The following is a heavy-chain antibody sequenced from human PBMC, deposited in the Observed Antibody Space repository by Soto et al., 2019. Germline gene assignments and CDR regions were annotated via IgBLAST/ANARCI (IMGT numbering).Heavy chain of an antibody. CDR3: ARRGYCTVGICYSIYAFDV. CDR1: GFIVSINY. Sequence: EEQLVESGGGLVQPGGSLRLSCAASGFIVSINYMGWVRQAPGKGLEWVSLTYSGGATHYADSVKGRFTISRDNSKNTLDLQMNSLTAEDTAVYYCARRGYCTVGICYSIYAFDVWGQGAVVTVSS. J-gene: IGHJ3*01. D-gene: IGHD2-15*01. CDR2: TYSGGAT. V-gene: IGHV3-66*01.